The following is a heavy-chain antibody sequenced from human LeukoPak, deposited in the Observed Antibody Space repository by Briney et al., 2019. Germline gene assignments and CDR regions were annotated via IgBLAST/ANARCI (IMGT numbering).Heavy chain of an antibody. Sequence: ASETLSLTCTVSGGSISSSSYYWGWIRQPPGKGLEWTGSIYYSGSTYYNPSLKSRVTISVDTSKNQFSLKLSSVTAADTAVYYCARRRTPGGYYFDYWGQGTLVTVSS. CDR1: GGSISSSSYY. CDR2: IYYSGST. V-gene: IGHV4-39*01. CDR3: ARRRTPGGYYFDY. D-gene: IGHD4-23*01. J-gene: IGHJ4*02.